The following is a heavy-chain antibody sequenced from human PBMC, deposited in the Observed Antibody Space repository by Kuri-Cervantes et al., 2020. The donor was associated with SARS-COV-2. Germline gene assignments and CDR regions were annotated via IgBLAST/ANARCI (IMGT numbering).Heavy chain of an antibody. J-gene: IGHJ4*02. D-gene: IGHD3-9*01. Sequence: SETLSLTCSVSGGSTSSSGHYWGWVRQTPGKGLEWIGSIYFSGSTYYTPSLKSRVTISVDTSKNQFSLKLTSVTATDTAVYYCGRQASDWHIDYWGQGTLVTVSS. CDR2: IYFSGST. CDR3: GRQASDWHIDY. CDR1: GGSTSSSGHY. V-gene: IGHV4-39*01.